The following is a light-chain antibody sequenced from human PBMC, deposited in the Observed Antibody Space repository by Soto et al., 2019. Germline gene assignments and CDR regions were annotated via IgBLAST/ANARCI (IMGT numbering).Light chain of an antibody. V-gene: IGLV2-14*01. CDR1: SREVGGYNY. CDR2: EVS. J-gene: IGLJ1*01. Sequence: QAVLTQPASVSGSPAQSITISFAGASREVGGYNYISWYQQHTGKATKIMIYEVSTRLSGVSNRFSGSKSGNTASLTISGLQAEDEADYYCSSYTSSSTLVFGTGTKVT. CDR3: SSYTSSSTLV.